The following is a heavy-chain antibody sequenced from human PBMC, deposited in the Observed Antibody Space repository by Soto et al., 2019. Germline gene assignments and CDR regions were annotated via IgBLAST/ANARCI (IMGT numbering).Heavy chain of an antibody. V-gene: IGHV3-23*01. CDR1: GFTFSSYA. J-gene: IGHJ4*02. CDR3: AKFRAGLGSQTDS. CDR2: VGVSGATT. Sequence: EVQLLESGGNLVQPGGSLRLSCAASGFTFSSYAMSWVRQAPGKGLEWVSTVGVSGATTYYTDSVKGRFTISRDNSNNTLFLQMHSLRAEDPAIYYCAKFRAGLGSQTDSWGQGTLVSVSS. D-gene: IGHD3-10*01.